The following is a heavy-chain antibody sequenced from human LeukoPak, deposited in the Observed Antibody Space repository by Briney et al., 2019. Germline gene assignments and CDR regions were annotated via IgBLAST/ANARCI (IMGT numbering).Heavy chain of an antibody. CDR3: ARDRLHYGEYEKTFDY. CDR1: GFTFSSYS. CDR2: ISYSSSTI. V-gene: IGHV3-48*01. J-gene: IGHJ4*02. D-gene: IGHD4-17*01. Sequence: GGSLRLSCAASGFTFSSYSMNWARQAPGKGLEWVSYISYSSSTIYYADSVKGRFTISRDNGKNSLYLQTNSLRAEDTAVYYCARDRLHYGEYEKTFDYWGQGTLVTVSS.